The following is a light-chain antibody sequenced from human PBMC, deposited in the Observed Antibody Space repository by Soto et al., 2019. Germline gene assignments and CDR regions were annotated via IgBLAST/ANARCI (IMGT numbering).Light chain of an antibody. CDR2: DVS. CDR3: SSYTSSSAVV. V-gene: IGLV2-14*01. Sequence: QAVVTQPASVSGSPGQSITISCTGTSSDVGGYNYVSWYQQHPGKAPKLMIYDVSNRPSGVSNRFSDSKSGNTASLTISGLQAEDEADYYCSSYTSSSAVVFGGGTKVTVL. J-gene: IGLJ2*01. CDR1: SSDVGGYNY.